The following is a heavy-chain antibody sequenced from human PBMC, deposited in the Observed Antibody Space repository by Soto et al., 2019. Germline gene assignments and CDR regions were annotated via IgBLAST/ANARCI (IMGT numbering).Heavy chain of an antibody. Sequence: GEAPNISCTGSGFSFTNYSISWVRQMPGKGLEWMGSIGPSDSYTNYRPSFQGHFTISGDKSINTPYLHRSSLQASDTAVYYCALGPAASDYWGQGTLVTVSS. CDR3: ALGPAASDY. J-gene: IGHJ4*02. CDR1: GFSFTNYS. V-gene: IGHV5-10-1*01. CDR2: IGPSDSYT. D-gene: IGHD2-2*01.